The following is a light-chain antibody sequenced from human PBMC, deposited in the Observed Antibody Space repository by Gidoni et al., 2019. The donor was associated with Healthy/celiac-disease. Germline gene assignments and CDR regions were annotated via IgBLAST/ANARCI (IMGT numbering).Light chain of an antibody. CDR3: GTWDSSLSVRV. V-gene: IGLV1-51*02. CDR1: SSNIGNNY. Sequence: QPVLTQPPSVSSAPGKKVTISCSGSSSNIGNNYVSWYQQLPGTAPKLLIYENNKRPSGIPDRFSGSKSGTSATLGITGLQTGDEADYYCGTWDSSLSVRVFGGGTKLTVL. CDR2: ENN. J-gene: IGLJ2*01.